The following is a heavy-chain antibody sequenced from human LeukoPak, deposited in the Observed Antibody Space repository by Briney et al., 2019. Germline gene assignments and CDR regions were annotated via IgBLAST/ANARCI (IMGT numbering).Heavy chain of an antibody. V-gene: IGHV3-48*02. CDR3: ARSRTHDY. J-gene: IGHJ4*02. CDR2: ISSTSSTI. Sequence: GGSLRLSCAASGFTFSTYTVSWVRQAPGKGLEWVSHISSTSSTINYADSVKGRFTISRDNAKNSLYLQMNSLRDEDTALYFCARSRTHDYWGQGTLVTVSS. CDR1: GFTFSTYT.